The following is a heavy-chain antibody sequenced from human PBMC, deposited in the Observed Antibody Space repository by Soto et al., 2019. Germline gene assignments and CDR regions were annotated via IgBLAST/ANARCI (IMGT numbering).Heavy chain of an antibody. Sequence: GGSLRLSCAASGFTFSSYGMHWVRQAPGKGLEWVAVISYDGSNKYYADSVKGRFTISRDNSKNTLYLQMNSLRAEDTAVYYCAKDGRIWVAYYFDYWGQGTLVTVSS. CDR2: ISYDGSNK. CDR1: GFTFSSYG. CDR3: AKDGRIWVAYYFDY. J-gene: IGHJ4*02. D-gene: IGHD1-26*01. V-gene: IGHV3-30*18.